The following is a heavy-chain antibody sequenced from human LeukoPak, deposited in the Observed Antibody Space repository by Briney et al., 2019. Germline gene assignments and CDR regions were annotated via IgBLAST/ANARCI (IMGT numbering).Heavy chain of an antibody. CDR1: GYTFTGYY. J-gene: IGHJ4*02. D-gene: IGHD3-10*01. V-gene: IGHV1-2*02. CDR2: INPNSGGT. Sequence: ASVKVSCRASGYTFTGYYMHWVRQAPGQGLEWMGWINPNSGGTNYAQKFQGRVTMTRDTSISTAYMELSRLRSDDTAVYYCARERFYSSGNYNNRIDYWGQGTLVTVSS. CDR3: ARERFYSSGNYNNRIDY.